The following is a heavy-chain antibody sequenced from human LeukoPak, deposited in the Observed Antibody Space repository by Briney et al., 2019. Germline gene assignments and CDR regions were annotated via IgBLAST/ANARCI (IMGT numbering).Heavy chain of an antibody. J-gene: IGHJ6*03. V-gene: IGHV3-7*01. CDR2: INEDGSEK. D-gene: IGHD5-24*01. CDR3: ARGETMDV. Sequence: TGGSLRLSCVALEFSFETYWMSGVRQAPGKGPEWVANINEDGSEKHYVGSVRGRFTISRDNADNSLHLQMNSLRPEDMAVYYCARGETMDVWGKGTTVTVSS. CDR1: EFSFETYW.